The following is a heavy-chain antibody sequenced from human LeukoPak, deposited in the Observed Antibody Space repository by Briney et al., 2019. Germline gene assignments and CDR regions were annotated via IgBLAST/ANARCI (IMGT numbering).Heavy chain of an antibody. CDR2: IKQDGSEK. V-gene: IGHV3-7*03. Sequence: GGSLRLSCAASGFTFSGYWMSWVRQAPEKGLEWVANIKQDGSEKYYVDAVKGRFTISRDNAKNSLYLQMNNLRADDTAVYHCARGSGWLDYWGQGTLVTVSS. CDR3: ARGSGWLDY. CDR1: GFTFSGYW. D-gene: IGHD6-19*01. J-gene: IGHJ4*02.